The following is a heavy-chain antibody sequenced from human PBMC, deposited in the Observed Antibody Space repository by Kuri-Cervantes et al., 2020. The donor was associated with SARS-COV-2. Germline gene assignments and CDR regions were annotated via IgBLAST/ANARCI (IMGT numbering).Heavy chain of an antibody. D-gene: IGHD3-16*01. J-gene: IGHJ4*02. CDR3: ARAYDYAPTNFDY. V-gene: IGHV4-61*05. CDR2: IYYSGST. CDR1: GGSISSSSYY. Sequence: GSLRLSCTVSGGSISSSSYYWSWIRQPPGKGLEWIGYIYYSGSTNYNPSLKSRVTISVDTSKNQFSLKLSSVTAADTAVYYCARAYDYAPTNFDYWGQGTLVTVSS.